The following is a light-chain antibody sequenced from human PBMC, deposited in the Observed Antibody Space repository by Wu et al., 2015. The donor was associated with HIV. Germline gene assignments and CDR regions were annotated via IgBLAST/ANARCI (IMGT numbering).Light chain of an antibody. CDR2: AAS. CDR3: QNYNSAPRT. Sequence: DIQMTQSPSSLSASVGDRVTITCRASQGISNFLAWYQQKPGKPPKVLIYAASTLQSGVPSRFVAVDLGQISLSPSAACSLKMLQLYYCQNYNSAPRTFGQGTSVEIK. CDR1: QGISNF. V-gene: IGKV1-27*01. J-gene: IGKJ1*01.